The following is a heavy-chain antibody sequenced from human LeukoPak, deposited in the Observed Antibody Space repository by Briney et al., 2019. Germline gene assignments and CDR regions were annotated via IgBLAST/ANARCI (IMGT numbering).Heavy chain of an antibody. J-gene: IGHJ5*02. V-gene: IGHV1-46*01. CDR1: GYIFTSFY. D-gene: IGHD3-3*01. CDR2: INPSGGNT. Sequence: ASVKVSCKASGYIFTSFYMHWVRQAPGQGLEWMGIINPSGGNTGYAQKFQGRVTITADESTSTAYMELSSLRSEDTAVYYCAIPGYDFHPWGQGTLVTVSS. CDR3: AIPGYDFHP.